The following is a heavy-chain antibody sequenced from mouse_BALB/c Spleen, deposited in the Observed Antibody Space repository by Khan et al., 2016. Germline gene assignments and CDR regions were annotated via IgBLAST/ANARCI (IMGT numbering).Heavy chain of an antibody. CDR3: ARSGFTY. Sequence: EVQLQESGPGLVKPSQSLSLTCTVTGYSITSDYAWNWIRQFPENKLEWMGYISYSGSTSYNPSLKSRISITRDTSKNQFFLQLNSVTTEDTATXYCARSGFTYWGQGTLVTVSA. V-gene: IGHV3-2*02. CDR2: ISYSGST. CDR1: GYSITSDYA. J-gene: IGHJ3*01.